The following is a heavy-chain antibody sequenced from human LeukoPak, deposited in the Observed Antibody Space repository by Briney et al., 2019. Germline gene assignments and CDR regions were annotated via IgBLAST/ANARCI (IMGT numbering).Heavy chain of an antibody. CDR2: IIPIFGTA. CDR3: ARAPRELKSYYYYYYGMDV. V-gene: IGHV1-69*13. Sequence: SVKVSCKASGGTFSSYAISWVRQAPGQGLEWMGGIIPIFGTANYAQKFQGRVTITADESTSTAYMELSSLRSEDTAVYYCARAPRELKSYYYYYYGMDVWGQGTTVTVSS. J-gene: IGHJ6*02. CDR1: GGTFSSYA. D-gene: IGHD1-26*01.